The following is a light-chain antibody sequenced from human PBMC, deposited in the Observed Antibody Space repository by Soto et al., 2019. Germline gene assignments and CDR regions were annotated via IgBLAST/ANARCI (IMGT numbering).Light chain of an antibody. Sequence: QSALTQPASVSGSPGQSITISCTGTSSDVGAYNLVSWYQHHPGKAPKFIIYEVSYRPSGISNRFSGSKSGNTASLTISGLQADDEADYYCSSYTSTSTILFGGGTKLTVL. CDR2: EVS. CDR1: SSDVGAYNL. J-gene: IGLJ2*01. CDR3: SSYTSTSTIL. V-gene: IGLV2-14*01.